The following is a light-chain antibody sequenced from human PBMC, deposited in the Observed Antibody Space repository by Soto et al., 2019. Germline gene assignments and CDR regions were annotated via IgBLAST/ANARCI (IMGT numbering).Light chain of an antibody. CDR2: AAS. J-gene: IGKJ2*01. Sequence: DIQMTQSPSSLSASVGDRVTITCRASQSINSDLNWYQQKPGKAPKLLIYAASSLQSGVPSRFSGSGSGTDFTLTISSLQPEDFVSYYCQQSYSIGYTFGQGTKLEIK. V-gene: IGKV1-39*01. CDR3: QQSYSIGYT. CDR1: QSINSD.